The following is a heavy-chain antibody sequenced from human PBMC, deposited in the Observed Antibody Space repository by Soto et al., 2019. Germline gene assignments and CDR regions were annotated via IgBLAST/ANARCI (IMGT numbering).Heavy chain of an antibody. CDR1: GYTFTGYY. Sequence: QVQLVQSGAEVKKPGASVKVSCKASGYTFTGYYMHWVRQAPGQGLEWMGWINPNSGGTNYAQTFRCWVTMTGDTSISRAYRGLSRLRSADTAVDYCAREGGRGSTFDYWGQGTLVTVSS. J-gene: IGHJ4*02. V-gene: IGHV1-2*04. CDR3: AREGGRGSTFDY. CDR2: INPNSGGT. D-gene: IGHD1-26*01.